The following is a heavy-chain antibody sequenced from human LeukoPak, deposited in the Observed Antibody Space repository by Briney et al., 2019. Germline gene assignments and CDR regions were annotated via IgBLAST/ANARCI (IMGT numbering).Heavy chain of an antibody. CDR1: GFTFNSYV. V-gene: IGHV3-23*01. CDR2: IGGSSGRT. Sequence: PGGSLRLSCAASGFTFNSYVMSWVRQAPGKGLEWVSAIGGSSGRTYYADSVRGRFTISRDNSKNTVYLQLNSLRGEDTAVYYCAKDLVSGAWYWRGFDSWGQGTLVTVSS. D-gene: IGHD6-19*01. CDR3: AKDLVSGAWYWRGFDS. J-gene: IGHJ4*02.